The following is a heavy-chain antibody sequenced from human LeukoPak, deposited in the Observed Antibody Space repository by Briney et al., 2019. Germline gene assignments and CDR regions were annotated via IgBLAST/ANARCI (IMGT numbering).Heavy chain of an antibody. CDR2: INPNSGGT. Sequence: ASVNVSCKAPGYTFTGYYMHWVRQAPGQGLEWMGWINPNSGGTNYAQKFQGRVTMTRDTSISTAYMELSRLRSDDTAVYYCARATTSASSASIDYWGQGTLVTVSS. CDR1: GYTFTGYY. V-gene: IGHV1-2*02. J-gene: IGHJ4*02. D-gene: IGHD2/OR15-2a*01. CDR3: ARATTSASSASIDY.